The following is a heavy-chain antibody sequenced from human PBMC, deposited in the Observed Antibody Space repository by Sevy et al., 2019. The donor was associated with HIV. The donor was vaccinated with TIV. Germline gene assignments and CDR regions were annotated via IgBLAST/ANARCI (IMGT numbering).Heavy chain of an antibody. Sequence: ASVKVSCKASGYTFINYGITWVRQAPGQGLEWMGWISRYNTNYAQKLQGRVTMTTDTSTSTVYMELRSLRSDDTAVYYCARSPSGSQGPGQYFHHWGQGTLVTVSS. J-gene: IGHJ1*01. CDR1: GYTFINYG. CDR2: ISRYNT. CDR3: ARSPSGSQGPGQYFHH. D-gene: IGHD1-26*01. V-gene: IGHV1-18*01.